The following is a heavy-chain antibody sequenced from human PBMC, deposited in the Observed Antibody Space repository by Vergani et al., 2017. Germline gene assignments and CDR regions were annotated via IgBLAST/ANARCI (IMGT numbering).Heavy chain of an antibody. J-gene: IGHJ4*02. D-gene: IGHD6-13*01. Sequence: EVQLLESGGGLVQPGGSLRLSCAASGFTFSSYAMSWVRQAPGKGLEWVSAISGSGGSTYYADSVKGRFTISRDNSKNTLYLQMNSRRAEDTAVYYCARESPAYSSSWYFVDYWGQGTLVTVSS. V-gene: IGHV3-23*01. CDR3: ARESPAYSSSWYFVDY. CDR2: ISGSGGST. CDR1: GFTFSSYA.